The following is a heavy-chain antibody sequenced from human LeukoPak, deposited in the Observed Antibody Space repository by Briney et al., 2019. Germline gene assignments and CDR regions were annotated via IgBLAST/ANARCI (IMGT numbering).Heavy chain of an antibody. Sequence: PGRSLRLSCAASGFTFSSYGMHWVRQAPGKGLEWVAVIWYDGSNKYYADSVKGRFTISRDNSKNTLYLQMNSPRAEDTAVYYCASTSGWYEPIDYWGQGTLVTVSS. CDR3: ASTSGWYEPIDY. CDR2: IWYDGSNK. CDR1: GFTFSSYG. V-gene: IGHV3-33*01. D-gene: IGHD6-19*01. J-gene: IGHJ4*02.